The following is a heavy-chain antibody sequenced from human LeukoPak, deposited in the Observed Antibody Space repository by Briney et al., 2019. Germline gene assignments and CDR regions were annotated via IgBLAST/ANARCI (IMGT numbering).Heavy chain of an antibody. D-gene: IGHD3-9*01. V-gene: IGHV4-34*01. CDR1: GGSFSGYY. CDR3: ARGIRYFDWLSTYFDY. Sequence: SETLSLTCAVYGGSFSGYYWSWIRQPPGKGLEWIGEINHSGSTNYNPSLKSRVTISVDTSKNQFSLKLSSVTAADTAVYYCARGIRYFDWLSTYFDYWGQGTLVTVSS. CDR2: INHSGST. J-gene: IGHJ4*02.